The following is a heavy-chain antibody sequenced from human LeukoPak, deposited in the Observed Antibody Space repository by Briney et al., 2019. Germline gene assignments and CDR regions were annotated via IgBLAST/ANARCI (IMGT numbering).Heavy chain of an antibody. CDR3: ARVETVLWFGELDHPMNWFDP. CDR2: IYYSGST. J-gene: IGHJ5*02. V-gene: IGHV4-59*01. D-gene: IGHD3-10*01. CDR1: GVSINSYY. Sequence: SETLSLTCTASGVSINSYYWSWIRQPPGKGLEWIGYIYYSGSTNYNPSLKSRVTISVDTSKNQFSLKLSSVTAADTAVYYCARVETVLWFGELDHPMNWFDPWGQGTLVTVSS.